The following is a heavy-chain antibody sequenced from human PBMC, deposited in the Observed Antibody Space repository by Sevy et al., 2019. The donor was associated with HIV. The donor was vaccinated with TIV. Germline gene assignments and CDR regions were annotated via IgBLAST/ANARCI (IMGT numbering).Heavy chain of an antibody. V-gene: IGHV4-30-2*01. J-gene: IGHJ5*02. D-gene: IGHD1-1*01. CDR1: GGSISSDNYS. CDR3: ARDALTTGWFDP. Sequence: SETLSLTCAVSGGSISSDNYSWSWMRQPLGKGLEWIGYIYHSGSTHYNLSLKSRVTISVDRSKNQFSLKLSSVTAAETAVYYCARDALTTGWFDPWGQGTLVTVSS. CDR2: IYHSGST.